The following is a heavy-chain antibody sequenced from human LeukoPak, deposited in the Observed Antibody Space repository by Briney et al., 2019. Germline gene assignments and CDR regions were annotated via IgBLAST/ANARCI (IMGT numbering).Heavy chain of an antibody. J-gene: IGHJ5*02. CDR2: ITPFNGNT. V-gene: IGHV1-45*02. D-gene: IGHD3-10*01. Sequence: ASVKVSCKASGYTFTYRYLHWVRQAPGQALEWMGWITPFNGNTNYAQKFQDRVTITRDRSMSTAYMELSSLKSEDTAMYYCANSPDSGGLGPWGQGTLITVSS. CDR3: ANSPDSGGLGP. CDR1: GYTFTYRY.